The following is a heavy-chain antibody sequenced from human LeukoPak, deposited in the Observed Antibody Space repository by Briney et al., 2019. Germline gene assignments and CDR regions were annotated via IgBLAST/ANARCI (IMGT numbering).Heavy chain of an antibody. CDR3: ARYRGRTYYYDSSGYYYDY. CDR2: IYYSGST. V-gene: IGHV4-61*01. J-gene: IGHJ4*02. Sequence: SETLSLTCTVSGGSVSSGSYYWSWIRQPPGKGLEWIGYIYYSGSTNYNPSLKSRVTISVDTSKNQFSLKLSSVTAADTAVYYCARYRGRTYYYDSSGYYYDYWGQGTLVTVSS. CDR1: GGSVSSGSYY. D-gene: IGHD3-22*01.